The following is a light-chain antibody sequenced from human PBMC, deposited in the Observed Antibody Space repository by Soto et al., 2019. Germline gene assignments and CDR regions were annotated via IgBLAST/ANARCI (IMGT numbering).Light chain of an antibody. J-gene: IGKJ4*01. CDR3: QQYKSRPLT. CDR1: QDISNF. Sequence: DILMTQSPSSLSASVGDRVTITCQASQDISNFLNWYRQKPGEAPNLLIYDASTLEAGVPFRFTGSGSGSYFSFTISSLQPEDVATYYCQQYKSRPLTFGGGTKVEIK. CDR2: DAS. V-gene: IGKV1-33*01.